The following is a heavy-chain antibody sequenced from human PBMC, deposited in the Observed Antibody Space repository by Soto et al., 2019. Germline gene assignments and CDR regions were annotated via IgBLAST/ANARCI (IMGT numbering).Heavy chain of an antibody. V-gene: IGHV3-9*01. CDR2: IGWNSDSI. CDR3: EKDTDGEYGGYLDS. J-gene: IGHJ4*02. Sequence: EVLLVESGGTLVRPGRSLRLSCVVSGFTFQNYAMHWVRHAPGKGLEWVSSIGWNSDSIGYADSVKGRFTISRDNANNSLYLQMNSLRTEDTALYHCEKDTDGEYGGYLDSWGQGTLVTVSS. CDR1: GFTFQNYA. D-gene: IGHD3-10*01.